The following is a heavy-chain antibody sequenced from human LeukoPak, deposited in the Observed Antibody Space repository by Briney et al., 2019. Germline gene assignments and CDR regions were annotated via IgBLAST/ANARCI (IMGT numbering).Heavy chain of an antibody. J-gene: IGHJ5*02. CDR3: ARVWKYYYDSSGYDT. D-gene: IGHD3-22*01. CDR1: GGSISSGSYY. V-gene: IGHV4-61*02. CDR2: IYTSGST. Sequence: PSQTLSLTCTVSGGSISSGSYYWSWIRQSAGKGLEWIGRIYTSGSTNYNRSLKSRVTISVDTSKNQFSLKLSSVTAADTAVYYCARVWKYYYDSSGYDTWGQGTLVTVSS.